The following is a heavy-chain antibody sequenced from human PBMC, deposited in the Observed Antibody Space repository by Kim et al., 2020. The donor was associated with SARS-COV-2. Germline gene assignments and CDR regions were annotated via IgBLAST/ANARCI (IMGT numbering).Heavy chain of an antibody. V-gene: IGHV3-33*01. D-gene: IGHD5-18*01. CDR1: GFTFSTYV. CDR3: ATEGKDIYVNDY. Sequence: GGSLRLSCAASGFTFSTYVMHWVRQAPGKGLEWVAALWHDGTNKNYGDSVKGRFTISRDNSKNTLYLQMNSLRAEDTAVYYCATEGKDIYVNDYWGQGTL. J-gene: IGHJ4*02. CDR2: LWHDGTNK.